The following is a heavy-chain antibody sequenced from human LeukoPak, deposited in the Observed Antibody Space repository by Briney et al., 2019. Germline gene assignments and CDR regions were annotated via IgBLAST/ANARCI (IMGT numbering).Heavy chain of an antibody. V-gene: IGHV3-30-3*01. D-gene: IGHD1-26*01. J-gene: IGHJ4*02. CDR1: GFTFSSYA. CDR2: ISYDGSNK. Sequence: GGSLRLSCAASGFTFSSYAMHWVRQAPGKGLEWVAVISYDGSNKYYADSVKGRFTISRDNSKNTLYLQMNSLRAEDTAVYYCARDPSGSLPLDYWGQGTLVTVSS. CDR3: ARDPSGSLPLDY.